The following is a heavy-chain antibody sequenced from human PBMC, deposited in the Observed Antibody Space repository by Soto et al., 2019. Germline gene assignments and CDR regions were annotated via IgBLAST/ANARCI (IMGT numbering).Heavy chain of an antibody. Sequence: GGSLRLSCAASGFTFSSYAMSWVRQAPGKGLEWVSAISGSGGSTYYADSVKGRFTISRDNSKNTLYLQMNSLRAEDTAVYYCAKDPRSSSSWEGYFDYWGQGTLVTVSS. D-gene: IGHD6-13*01. CDR3: AKDPRSSSSWEGYFDY. CDR1: GFTFSSYA. V-gene: IGHV3-23*01. J-gene: IGHJ4*02. CDR2: ISGSGGST.